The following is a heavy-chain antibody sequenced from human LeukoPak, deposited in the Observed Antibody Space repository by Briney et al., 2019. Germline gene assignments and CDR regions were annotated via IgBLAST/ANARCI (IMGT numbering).Heavy chain of an antibody. J-gene: IGHJ4*02. V-gene: IGHV3-53*01. CDR3: ARDDYDILTGLADY. CDR1: GFTVSSNY. CDR2: IYSGGST. D-gene: IGHD3-9*01. Sequence: GGSLRLSCAASGFTVSSNYMSWVRQAPGKGLEWVSVIYSGGSTYYADSVKGRFTISRDNAKNTLYLQMNSLRAEDTAVYYCARDDYDILTGLADYWGQGTLVTVSS.